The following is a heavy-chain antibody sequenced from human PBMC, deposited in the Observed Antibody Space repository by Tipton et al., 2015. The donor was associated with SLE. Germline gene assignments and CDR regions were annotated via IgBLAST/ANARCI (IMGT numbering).Heavy chain of an antibody. Sequence: SLRLSCAASGFTFTSYVINWVRQAPGKGLEWVSSISRSSSYTYYADSVKGRFTISRDNAKNSLYLQMNSLRAEDTAVYYCARGGYSSSWYVYWGQGTLVTVSS. CDR2: ISRSSSYT. CDR3: ARGGYSSSWYVY. D-gene: IGHD6-13*01. V-gene: IGHV3-21*03. CDR1: GFTFTSYV. J-gene: IGHJ4*02.